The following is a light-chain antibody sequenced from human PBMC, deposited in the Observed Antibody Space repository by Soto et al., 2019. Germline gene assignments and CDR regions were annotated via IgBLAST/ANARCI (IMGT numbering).Light chain of an antibody. Sequence: QSALTQPASVSGSPGQSITISCTGTSSDVGGYNYVSWYQQHPGKAPKLMIYEVSHRPSGVSNRFSGSKSGNTASLTISGLQADDEADYYCNSFTTSTTPYVFGTGTKLTVL. CDR3: NSFTTSTTPYV. CDR1: SSDVGGYNY. V-gene: IGLV2-14*01. J-gene: IGLJ1*01. CDR2: EVS.